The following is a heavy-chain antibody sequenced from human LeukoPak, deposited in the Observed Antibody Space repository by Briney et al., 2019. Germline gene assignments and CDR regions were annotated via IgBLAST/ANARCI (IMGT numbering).Heavy chain of an antibody. CDR3: AKMKDCSSTSCSNYYYYYYMDV. V-gene: IGHV3-30*02. CDR2: IRYDGSNK. D-gene: IGHD2-2*01. J-gene: IGHJ6*03. Sequence: GGSLRLSCTASGFTFSSYDMHWVRQAPGKGLEWVAFIRYDGSNKYYADSVKGRFTISRDNSKNTLYLQMNSLRAEDTAVYYCAKMKDCSSTSCSNYYYYYYMDVWGKGTTVTVSS. CDR1: GFTFSSYD.